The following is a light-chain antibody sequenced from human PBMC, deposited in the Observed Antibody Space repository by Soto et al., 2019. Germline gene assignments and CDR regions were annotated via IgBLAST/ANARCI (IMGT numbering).Light chain of an antibody. CDR1: QIISSW. CDR3: QHYNSYSEA. J-gene: IGKJ1*01. CDR2: DSA. V-gene: IGKV1-5*01. Sequence: IQMTQSPSTLSASVGDRVTITCRASQIISSWLAWYQQKPGKAPKLVIYDSATLKSGVPSRFSGSGSGTELTLTISSLQTDAFAPYYYQHYNSYSEAFGQGPKVDIK.